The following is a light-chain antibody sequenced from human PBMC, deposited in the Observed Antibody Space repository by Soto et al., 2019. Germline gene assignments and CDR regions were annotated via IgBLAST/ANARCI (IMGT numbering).Light chain of an antibody. CDR2: GAS. V-gene: IGKV3-15*01. CDR3: QQYNNWPYT. CDR1: QSVSSN. Sequence: EIVMTQSPATLSVSPGERATLSCRASQSVSSNLGWYQQKPGQAPRLLIYGASTRATAIPARFSGSGSGTEFTLTISRLQSEDFAVYYCQQYNNWPYTFGQGTKLEIK. J-gene: IGKJ2*01.